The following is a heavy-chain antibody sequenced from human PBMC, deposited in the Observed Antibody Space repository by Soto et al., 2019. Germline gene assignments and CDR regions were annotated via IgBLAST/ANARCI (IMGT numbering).Heavy chain of an antibody. D-gene: IGHD6-13*01. CDR1: GFTFSSFA. CDR2: ISGSGGST. V-gene: IGHV3-23*01. J-gene: IGHJ4*02. Sequence: GGSLRLSCAASGFTFSSFAMGWVRRAPGKGLDWVSAISGSGGSTYSADSVKGRFTISRDNSKNTLYLQMSSLRAEDTAVYYCARGFSAGKGSPPGFWGQGSLVTVSS. CDR3: ARGFSAGKGSPPGF.